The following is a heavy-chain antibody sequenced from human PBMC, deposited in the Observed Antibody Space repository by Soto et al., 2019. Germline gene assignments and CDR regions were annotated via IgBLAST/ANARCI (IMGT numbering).Heavy chain of an antibody. V-gene: IGHV3-48*03. D-gene: IGHD4-17*01. Sequence: GGSLRLSCAASGFTFSSYEMNWVRQAPGKGLEWVSYISSSGSTIYYADSVKGRFTISRDNAKNSLYLQMNSLRPEDTAMYYCANSWTTLTTGFDFWGQGALVTVSS. CDR1: GFTFSSYE. J-gene: IGHJ4*02. CDR3: ANSWTTLTTGFDF. CDR2: ISSSGSTI.